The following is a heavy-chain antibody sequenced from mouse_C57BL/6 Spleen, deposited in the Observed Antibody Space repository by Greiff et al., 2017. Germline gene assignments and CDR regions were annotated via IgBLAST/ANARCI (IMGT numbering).Heavy chain of an antibody. CDR2: IYPGSGST. J-gene: IGHJ1*03. CDR1: GYTFTSYW. CDR3: AREGICYSNFYWYCDV. Sequence: QVQLQQPGAELVKPGASVKMSCKASGYTFTSYWITWVKQRPGQGLEWIGDIYPGSGSTNYNEKFKSKATLTVDTSSSTAYMQLSSLTSEASAVYFCAREGICYSNFYWYCDVWGTGTTVTVSS. V-gene: IGHV1-55*01. D-gene: IGHD2-5*01.